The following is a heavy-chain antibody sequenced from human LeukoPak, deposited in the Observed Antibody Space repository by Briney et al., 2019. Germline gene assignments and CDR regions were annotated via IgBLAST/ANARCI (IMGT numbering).Heavy chain of an antibody. CDR3: AKKSGFDY. Sequence: GGSLRLSCAASGFTFSSYGMHWARQAPGKGLEWVAFIRYDGSNKDYGDSVKGRFTISRDNSKNTLYLQMNSLRAEDTAVYYCAKKSGFDYWGQGTLVTVSS. CDR2: IRYDGSNK. CDR1: GFTFSSYG. J-gene: IGHJ4*02. V-gene: IGHV3-30*02.